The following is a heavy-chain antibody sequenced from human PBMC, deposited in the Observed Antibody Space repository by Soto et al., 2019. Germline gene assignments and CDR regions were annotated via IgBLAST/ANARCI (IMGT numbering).Heavy chain of an antibody. V-gene: IGHV4-31*03. Sequence: QVQLQESGPGLVKPSQTLSLTCTVSGGSISSGGYYWSWIRQHPGKGLEWIGYIYYSGSTYYNPSLKSRVTISVDTSKNQFSLKLSSVTAADTAVYYCARVPALLRGYSYGAWFYFDYWGQGTLVTVSS. CDR2: IYYSGST. CDR3: ARVPALLRGYSYGAWFYFDY. D-gene: IGHD5-18*01. J-gene: IGHJ4*02. CDR1: GGSISSGGYY.